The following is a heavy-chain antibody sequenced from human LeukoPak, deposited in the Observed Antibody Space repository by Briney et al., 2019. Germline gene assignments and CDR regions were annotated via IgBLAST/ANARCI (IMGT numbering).Heavy chain of an antibody. CDR3: ARAHSGSLRAPLDY. Sequence: ASVKDSCMACGYTFTNYGLIWVRQAPGQGLEWMGWISAYNGDTKYGQKFQGRVTMTTDKTTSTAHMELRNVRSDDTAVYYSARAHSGSLRAPLDYWGQGTLVTVSS. D-gene: IGHD3-22*01. V-gene: IGHV1-18*01. CDR1: GYTFTNYG. J-gene: IGHJ4*02. CDR2: ISAYNGDT.